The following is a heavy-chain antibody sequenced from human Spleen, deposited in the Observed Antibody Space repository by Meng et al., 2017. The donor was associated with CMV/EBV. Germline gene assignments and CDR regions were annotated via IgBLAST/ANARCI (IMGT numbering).Heavy chain of an antibody. J-gene: IGHJ3*02. CDR2: IIPIFGTT. V-gene: IGHV1-69*05. D-gene: IGHD1-1*01. CDR3: ARYNPDDLSDAFDI. CDR1: GGTFSNYA. Sequence: SVKVSCKASGGTFSNYAISWVRQAPGQGLEWMGRIIPIFGTTDYAQKFQDRVTITTDESTSTAYVELSSLRSEDTAMYYCARYNPDDLSDAFDIWGQGTLVTVSS.